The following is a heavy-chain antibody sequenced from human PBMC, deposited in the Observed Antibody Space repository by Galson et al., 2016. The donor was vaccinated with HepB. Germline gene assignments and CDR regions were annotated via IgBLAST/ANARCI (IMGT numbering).Heavy chain of an antibody. V-gene: IGHV4-31*03. CDR3: ARDEYDSSGFSFSDHWYFDL. CDR1: GDSIRSGGYY. J-gene: IGHJ2*01. CDR2: IYDSGST. D-gene: IGHD3-22*01. Sequence: TLSLTCTVSGDSIRSGGYYWNWIRQHPGKGLEWIGYIYDSGSTNYNPSLKSRVIISVDTSKNQFSLTLSSVTAADTAMYYCARDEYDSSGFSFSDHWYFDLWGRGTLVTVSS.